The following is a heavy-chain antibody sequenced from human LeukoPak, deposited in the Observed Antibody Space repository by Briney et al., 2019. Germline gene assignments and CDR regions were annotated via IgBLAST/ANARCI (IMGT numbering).Heavy chain of an antibody. D-gene: IGHD1-26*01. CDR3: ARLVGATTFYYYYGLDV. CDR2: ISYDGSNK. J-gene: IGHJ6*02. Sequence: GGSLRLSCAASGFTFSSYATHWVRQAPGKGLEGVAVISYDGSNKYYADSVKGRFTISRDNSKNTLYLQMNSLRAEDTAVYYCARLVGATTFYYYYGLDVWGQGTTVTVSS. CDR1: GFTFSSYA. V-gene: IGHV3-30-3*01.